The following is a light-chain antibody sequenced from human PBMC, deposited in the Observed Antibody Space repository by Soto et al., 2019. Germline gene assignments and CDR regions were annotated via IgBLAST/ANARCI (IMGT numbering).Light chain of an antibody. Sequence: EIVLTQSPGTLSLSPGERATLSCRASQSVSSSYLAWYQQKPGQAPRLLIYGASSRATGIPDRFSGSGSGTDFTLTISRREPEDFAVYDCQQYGSSPSVTFGPGTKVDIK. CDR2: GAS. V-gene: IGKV3-20*01. CDR3: QQYGSSPSVT. CDR1: QSVSSSY. J-gene: IGKJ3*01.